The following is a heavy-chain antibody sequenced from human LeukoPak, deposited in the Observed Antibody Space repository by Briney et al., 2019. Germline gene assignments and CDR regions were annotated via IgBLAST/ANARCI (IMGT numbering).Heavy chain of an antibody. J-gene: IGHJ4*02. CDR1: GGSFSGYY. Sequence: SETLSLTCAVYGGSFSGYYWSWIRQPPGKGLEWIGEINHSGSTNYNPSLKSRVTISVDTSKNQFSLKLSSVTAADTAVYYCGAAMYYFDYWGQGTLVTVSS. CDR3: GAAMYYFDY. CDR2: INHSGST. D-gene: IGHD6-25*01. V-gene: IGHV4-34*01.